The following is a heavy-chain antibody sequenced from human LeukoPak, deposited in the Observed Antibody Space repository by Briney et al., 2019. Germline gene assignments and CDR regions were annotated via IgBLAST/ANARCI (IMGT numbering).Heavy chain of an antibody. D-gene: IGHD5-12*01. J-gene: IGHJ3*02. V-gene: IGHV3-13*01. CDR1: GFTFSSYD. CDR2: IGSAGDT. CDR3: ARGVLVATSDGAFDI. Sequence: GGSLRLSCAASGFTFSSYDMHWVRQATGKGLEWVLAIGSAGDTYYPGSVKGRFTISRENAKNSLYLQMNSLRAGDTAVYYCARGVLVATSDGAFDIWGQGTMVTVSS.